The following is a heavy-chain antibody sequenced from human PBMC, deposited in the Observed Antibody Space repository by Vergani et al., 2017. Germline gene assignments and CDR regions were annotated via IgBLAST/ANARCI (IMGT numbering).Heavy chain of an antibody. D-gene: IGHD6-19*01. J-gene: IGHJ5*02. V-gene: IGHV3-9*01. Sequence: EVQLVESGGGLVQPGRSLRLSCAASGFTFDDYAMHWVRQAPGKGLEWVSGISWNSGSIGYADSVKGRFTISRDNAKNSLYLQMNSLRAEDTAVYYCARDGTGYSSGWYTVNWFDPWGQGTLVTVSS. CDR2: ISWNSGSI. CDR1: GFTFDDYA. CDR3: ARDGTGYSSGWYTVNWFDP.